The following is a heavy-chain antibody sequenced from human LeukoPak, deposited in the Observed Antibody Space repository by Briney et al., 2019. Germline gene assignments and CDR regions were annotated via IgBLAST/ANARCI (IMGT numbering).Heavy chain of an antibody. V-gene: IGHV3-48*02. D-gene: IGHD5-18*01. J-gene: IGHJ4*02. CDR1: GFTFSNYT. Sequence: GGSLRLSCAASGFTFSNYTMNWVRKAPGKGLEWISYIRSSSSAMYYADAVKGRFTISRDNAKNSLYLQMNSLRDDDTAVYYCARNGGYSPLDYWGQGTLVSVSS. CDR2: IRSSSSAM. CDR3: ARNGGYSPLDY.